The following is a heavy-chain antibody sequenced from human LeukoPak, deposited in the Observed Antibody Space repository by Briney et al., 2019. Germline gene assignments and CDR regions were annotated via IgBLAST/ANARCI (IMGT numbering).Heavy chain of an antibody. D-gene: IGHD6-13*01. J-gene: IGHJ4*02. Sequence: SETLSLTCTVSGGSISSSSYYWGWIRQPPGKGLEWIGSIYYSGSTYYNPSLKSRITISVDTSKNQFSLKLSSVTAADTAVYYCARDVTAAFDYWGQGTLVTVSS. CDR1: GGSISSSSYY. CDR3: ARDVTAAFDY. V-gene: IGHV4-39*07. CDR2: IYYSGST.